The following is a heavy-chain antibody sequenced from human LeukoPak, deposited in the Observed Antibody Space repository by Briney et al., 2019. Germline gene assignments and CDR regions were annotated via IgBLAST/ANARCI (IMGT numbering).Heavy chain of an antibody. V-gene: IGHV4-34*01. Sequence: PSETLPLTCAVYGGSFSGYYWSWIRQPPGKGLEWIGEINHSGSTNYNPSLKSRVTISVDTSKNQFSLKLSSVTAADTAVYYCAGGYYDFWSGSRALNAFDIWGQGTMVTVSS. CDR3: AGGYYDFWSGSRALNAFDI. J-gene: IGHJ3*02. D-gene: IGHD3-3*01. CDR1: GGSFSGYY. CDR2: INHSGST.